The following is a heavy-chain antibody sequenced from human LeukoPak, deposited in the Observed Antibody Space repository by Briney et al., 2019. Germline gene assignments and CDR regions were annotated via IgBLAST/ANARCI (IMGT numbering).Heavy chain of an antibody. Sequence: GGSLRLSCAASGLTFDDYAMHWVRQAPGKGLEWVSGISWNSGSIGYADSVKGRFTISRDNAKNSLYLHMNSLRAEDTAVYYCARDYGGSSPFDYWGQGTLVTVSS. J-gene: IGHJ4*02. V-gene: IGHV3-9*01. CDR1: GLTFDDYA. CDR3: ARDYGGSSPFDY. CDR2: ISWNSGSI. D-gene: IGHD4-23*01.